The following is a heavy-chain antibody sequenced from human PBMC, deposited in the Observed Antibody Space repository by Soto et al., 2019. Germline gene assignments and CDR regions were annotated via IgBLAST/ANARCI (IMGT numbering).Heavy chain of an antibody. D-gene: IGHD1-1*01. CDR2: ISYSGST. CDR1: GGSVSGYF. V-gene: IGHV4-59*02. CDR3: ARDGATTGSVYLDY. J-gene: IGHJ4*02. Sequence: QVQLQESGPGLVKPSETLSLTCTASGGSVSGYFWTWFRQPPGKGLEWIGYISYSGSTNYNSSLKSRVTMSMDTSRNQFSLRLTSVSAADTAVYYCARDGATTGSVYLDYWGQGTLVTVSS.